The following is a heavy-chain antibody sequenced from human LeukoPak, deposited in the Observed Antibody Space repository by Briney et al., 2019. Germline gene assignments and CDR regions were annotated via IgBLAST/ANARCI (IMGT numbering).Heavy chain of an antibody. D-gene: IGHD6-19*01. Sequence: GGSLRLSCTASGVTLSSYAMSWARQAPGMGLEWVGRIKSNTNGGTSDYAAPVKGRFTISRDDSKNTLYLQMNSLKPEDTAMYYCTTHSVTVTGTHFWGQGALVTVSS. CDR1: GVTLSSYA. CDR2: IKSNTNGGTS. CDR3: TTHSVTVTGTHF. V-gene: IGHV3-15*01. J-gene: IGHJ4*02.